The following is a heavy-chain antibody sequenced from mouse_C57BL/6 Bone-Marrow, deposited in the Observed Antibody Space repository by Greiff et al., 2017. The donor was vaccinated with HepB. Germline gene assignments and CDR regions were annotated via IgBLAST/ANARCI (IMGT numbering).Heavy chain of an antibody. CDR3: ARWSYGSSYNFDV. Sequence: VKLMESGPELVKPGASVKLSCKASGYTFTSYDINWVKQRPGQGLEWIGWIYPRDGSTKYNEKFKGKATLTVDTSSSTAYMELHSLTSEDSAVYFCARWSYGSSYNFDVWGTGTTVTVSS. D-gene: IGHD1-1*01. J-gene: IGHJ1*03. CDR2: IYPRDGST. CDR1: GYTFTSYD. V-gene: IGHV1-85*01.